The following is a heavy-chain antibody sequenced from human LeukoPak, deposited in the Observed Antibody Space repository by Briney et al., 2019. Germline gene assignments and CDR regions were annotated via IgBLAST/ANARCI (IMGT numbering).Heavy chain of an antibody. D-gene: IGHD2-2*02. V-gene: IGHV3-30*02. Sequence: GGSLRLSCAASGFTFSSYGMHWVRQAPGKGLEWVAFIRYDGSNKYYADSVKGRFTISRDNSKNTLYLQMNSLRAEDTAVYYCAKVGGGYQPLYGYFDYWGQGTLVTVSS. CDR1: GFTFSSYG. CDR2: IRYDGSNK. J-gene: IGHJ4*02. CDR3: AKVGGGYQPLYGYFDY.